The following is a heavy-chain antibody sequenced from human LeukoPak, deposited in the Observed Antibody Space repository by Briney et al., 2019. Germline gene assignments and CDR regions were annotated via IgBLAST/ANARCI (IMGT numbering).Heavy chain of an antibody. D-gene: IGHD2-2*01. J-gene: IGHJ4*02. Sequence: ASVKVSCKASGYTFTSYGISWVRQAPGQGLEWMGWISGYNGNTNYAQKLQGRVTMTTDTSTSTAYMELRSLRSDDTDVYYCARVGCSSTSCYPEKDYWGQGTLVTVSS. CDR1: GYTFTSYG. V-gene: IGHV1-18*01. CDR3: ARVGCSSTSCYPEKDY. CDR2: ISGYNGNT.